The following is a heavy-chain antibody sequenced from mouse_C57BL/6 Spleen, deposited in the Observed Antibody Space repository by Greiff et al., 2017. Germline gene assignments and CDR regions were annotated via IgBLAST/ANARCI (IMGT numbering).Heavy chain of an antibody. V-gene: IGHV1-81*01. CDR2: IYPRSGNT. D-gene: IGHD1-1*01. CDR1: GYTFTSYG. Sequence: QVQLKESGAELARPGASVKLSCKASGYTFTSYGISWVKQRTGQGLEWIGEIYPRSGNTYYNEKFKGKATLTADKSSSTAYMELRSLTSEDSAVYFCARLDYYGSSLYYFDYWGQGTTLTVSS. J-gene: IGHJ2*01. CDR3: ARLDYYGSSLYYFDY.